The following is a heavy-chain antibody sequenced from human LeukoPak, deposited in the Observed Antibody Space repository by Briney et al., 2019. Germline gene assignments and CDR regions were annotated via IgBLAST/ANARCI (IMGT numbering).Heavy chain of an antibody. J-gene: IGHJ4*02. CDR1: GYPFTDYY. CDR2: ISPNGGGT. CDR3: ASGGGRYSVDY. V-gene: IGHV1-2*02. Sequence: APVKVSCKASGYPFTDYYMHWARQAAGHGLEWIGWISPNGGGTKYVQKFQGSVSMTRDTSITTVYMELSGLSFDGTAVYYCASGGGRYSVDYWGQGTLVIVSS. D-gene: IGHD1-26*01.